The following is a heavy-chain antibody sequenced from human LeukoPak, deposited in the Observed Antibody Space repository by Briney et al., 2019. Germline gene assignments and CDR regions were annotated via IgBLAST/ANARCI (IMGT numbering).Heavy chain of an antibody. CDR2: INHCGST. V-gene: IGHV4-34*01. D-gene: IGHD1-26*01. Sequence: SETLSLTCAVYGGSFSGYYWSWIRQPPGKGLEWIGEINHCGSTNYNPSLKSRVTIPVDTSKNQFSLKLSSVTAADTAVYYCARGRWEVRFDNWGQGTLVTVSS. CDR1: GGSFSGYY. CDR3: ARGRWEVRFDN. J-gene: IGHJ4*02.